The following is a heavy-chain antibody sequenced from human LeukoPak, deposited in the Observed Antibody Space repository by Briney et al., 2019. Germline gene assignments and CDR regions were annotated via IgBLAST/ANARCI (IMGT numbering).Heavy chain of an antibody. Sequence: GGSLRLSCAASGFTFSSYAMSWVRQAPGKGLEWVSAISGSGGSTYYADSVKGRFTISRDNSKNTLYLQMNSLRAEDTAVYYCAKSLFPEVANFGSGDPLDYWGQGTLVTVSS. CDR2: ISGSGGST. CDR1: GFTFSSYA. V-gene: IGHV3-23*01. D-gene: IGHD5-24*01. CDR3: AKSLFPEVANFGSGDPLDY. J-gene: IGHJ4*02.